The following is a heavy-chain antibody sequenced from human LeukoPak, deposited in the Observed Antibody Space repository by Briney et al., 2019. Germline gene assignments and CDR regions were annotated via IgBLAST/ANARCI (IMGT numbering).Heavy chain of an antibody. CDR2: IDSGGTT. Sequence: GGSLRLSCATSGFTVSSNYMSWVRQAPGGGLEWVSVIDSGGTTYFADSVKGRFTISRDNSKNTLYLQMNSLRAEDTAVYYCARDRRVRGVMWNSKSDGFDIWGHGTMVTVSS. V-gene: IGHV3-66*01. J-gene: IGHJ3*02. CDR1: GFTVSSNY. CDR3: ARDRRVRGVMWNSKSDGFDI. D-gene: IGHD3-10*01.